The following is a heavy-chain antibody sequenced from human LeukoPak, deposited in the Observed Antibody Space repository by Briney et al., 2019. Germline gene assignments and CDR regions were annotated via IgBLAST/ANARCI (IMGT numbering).Heavy chain of an antibody. V-gene: IGHV3-30-3*01. J-gene: IGHJ4*02. CDR3: ARSDGWLRWREFDY. CDR1: GFTFSSYW. D-gene: IGHD5-12*01. CDR2: ISYDGSNK. Sequence: GGSLRLSCAASGFTFSSYWMSWVRQAPGKGLEWVAVISYDGSNKYYADSVKGRFTISRDNSKNTLYLQMNSLRAEDTAVYYCARSDGWLRWREFDYWGQGTLVTVSS.